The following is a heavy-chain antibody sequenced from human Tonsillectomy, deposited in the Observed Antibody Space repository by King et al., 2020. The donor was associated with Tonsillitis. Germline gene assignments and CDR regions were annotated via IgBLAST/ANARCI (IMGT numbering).Heavy chain of an antibody. V-gene: IGHV3-23*04. D-gene: IGHD6-19*01. CDR3: GRQWLLNRGDAFDI. CDR2: ISGGGGGT. CDR1: GFTFSNYA. Sequence: EVQLVESGGGLLQPGGSLRLSCAASGFTFSNYAMTWVRQAPGKGLEWVSTISGGGGGTYYADSVKGRFTISRDNSKNTLFLQMNSLRAEDTAVYYCGRQWLLNRGDAFDIWGQGTMVTVSS. J-gene: IGHJ3*02.